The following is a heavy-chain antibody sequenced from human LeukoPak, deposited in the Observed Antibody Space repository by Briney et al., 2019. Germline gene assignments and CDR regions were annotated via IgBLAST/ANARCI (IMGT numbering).Heavy chain of an antibody. Sequence: SETLSLTCTVSGGSISSYYWSWIRQPPGKGLEWIGYIYYSGSTNYNPSLKSRVTISVDTSKNQFSLKLSSVTAADTAVYYCARVSNYYDSRGYYYPYYFDYWGQGTLVTVSS. CDR2: IYYSGST. CDR3: ARVSNYYDSRGYYYPYYFDY. D-gene: IGHD3-22*01. J-gene: IGHJ4*02. CDR1: GGSISSYY. V-gene: IGHV4-59*01.